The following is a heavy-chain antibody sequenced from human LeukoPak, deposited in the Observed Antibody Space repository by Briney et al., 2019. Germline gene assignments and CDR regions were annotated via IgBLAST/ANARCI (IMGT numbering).Heavy chain of an antibody. CDR3: AREMRGDIVVVPAAPGFDY. D-gene: IGHD2-2*01. V-gene: IGHV4-34*01. J-gene: IGHJ4*02. CDR2: INHSGST. Sequence: SETLSLTCAVYGGSFSGYYWSWIRQPPGKGLEWIGEINHSGSTNYNPSLKSRVTISVDTSKNQFSLKPSSVTAADTAVYYCAREMRGDIVVVPAAPGFDYWGQGTLVTVSS. CDR1: GGSFSGYY.